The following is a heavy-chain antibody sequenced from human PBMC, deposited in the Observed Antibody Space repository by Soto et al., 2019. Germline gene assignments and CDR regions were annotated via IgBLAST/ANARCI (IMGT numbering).Heavy chain of an antibody. CDR3: ARTDGDYNSYGLDV. CDR2: FFSDDER. D-gene: IGHD4-17*01. V-gene: IGHV2-26*01. CDR1: GFSLTTGRLG. J-gene: IGHJ6*02. Sequence: QVTLKESGPVLVKPTETLTLTCIVSGFSLTTGRLGVSWIRQPPGKALEWLAHFFSDDERSYSTSMQSRLNMYKDSSGSQVVLTITNMATADTATYFCARTDGDYNSYGLDVWGHGIAVTVSS.